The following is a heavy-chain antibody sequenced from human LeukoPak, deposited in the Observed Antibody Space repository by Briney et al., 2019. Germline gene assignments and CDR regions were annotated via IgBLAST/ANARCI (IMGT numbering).Heavy chain of an antibody. V-gene: IGHV1-2*02. CDR1: GYTFTGYY. D-gene: IGHD6-13*01. Sequence: GASVKVSCKASGYTFTGYYMHWVRQAPGQGLEWMGWINPNSGGTNYAQKFQGRVTMTRDTSISTAYMELSRLRSDDTAVYYCARVYSSSWYSLRFDPWGQGTLVTVSS. J-gene: IGHJ5*02. CDR2: INPNSGGT. CDR3: ARVYSSSWYSLRFDP.